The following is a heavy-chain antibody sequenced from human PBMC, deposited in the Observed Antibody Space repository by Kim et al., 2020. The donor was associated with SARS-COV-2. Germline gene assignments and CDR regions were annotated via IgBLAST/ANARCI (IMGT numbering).Heavy chain of an antibody. CDR2: IYKTGST. Sequence: SETLSLTCTVSGGSISSGTYFWSWIRQHPGKGLEWIGYIYKTGSTYYNPSLKSRVIISLDRSKNQFSLSLRAVTAADTAVYYFAREGDYAPLVEHWGQGTLVTFSS. V-gene: IGHV4-31*03. CDR1: GGSISSGTYF. J-gene: IGHJ5*02. CDR3: AREGDYAPLVEH. D-gene: IGHD4-17*01.